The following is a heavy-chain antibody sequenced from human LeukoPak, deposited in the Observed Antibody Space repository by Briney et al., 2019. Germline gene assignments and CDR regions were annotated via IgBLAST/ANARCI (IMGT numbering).Heavy chain of an antibody. CDR3: ARERRDGYNPIDY. D-gene: IGHD5-24*01. J-gene: IGHJ4*02. V-gene: IGHV1-69*04. CDR2: IIPILGIA. CDR1: GGTFINYA. Sequence: SVTVSFKASGGTFINYAIRWVRQAPGQGLAWMGRIIPILGIANYAQKFQGRVTITADKSTSTAYMELSSLRSEDTAVYYCARERRDGYNPIDYWGQGTLVTVSS.